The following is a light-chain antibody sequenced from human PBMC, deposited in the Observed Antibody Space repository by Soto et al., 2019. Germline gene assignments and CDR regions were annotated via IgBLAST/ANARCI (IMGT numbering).Light chain of an antibody. J-gene: IGKJ4*01. V-gene: IGKV3-20*01. CDR3: QQYNNSPLT. CDR1: QSVSSSY. Sequence: ETVMTQSPATLSVSPGERVTLSCRASQSVSSSYLAWYQQKLGQAPSLLIHSTSSRATGIPDRFSGSGSGTDFTLTISRLEPEDFAVYYCQQYNNSPLTFGGGTKVDIK. CDR2: STS.